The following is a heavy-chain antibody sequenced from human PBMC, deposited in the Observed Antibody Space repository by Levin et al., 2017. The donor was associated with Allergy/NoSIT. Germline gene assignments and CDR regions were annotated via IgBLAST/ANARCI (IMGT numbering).Heavy chain of an antibody. CDR1: GFTFDDHS. Sequence: SLKISCAASGFTFDDHSMQWVRQAAGKGPEWVSSIRWNSGSIGYGDSVKGRFTISRDNARNSLYLQMNSLRPEDTALYYCSKSLGEYWGQGALVIVSS. V-gene: IGHV3-9*01. J-gene: IGHJ4*02. CDR2: IRWNSGSI. D-gene: IGHD2/OR15-2a*01. CDR3: SKSLGEY.